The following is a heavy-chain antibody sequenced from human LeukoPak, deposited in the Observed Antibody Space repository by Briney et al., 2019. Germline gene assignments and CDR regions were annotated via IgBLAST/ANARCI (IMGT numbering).Heavy chain of an antibody. J-gene: IGHJ4*02. Sequence: PGRSLRLSCAASGFTFSSYAMHWVRQAPGEGLEWVAVISCDGSNKYYADSVKGRFTISRDNSKNTLYLQMNSLRAEDTAVYYCARALRGTSDYWGQGTLVTVSS. D-gene: IGHD3-16*01. V-gene: IGHV3-30*04. CDR1: GFTFSSYA. CDR3: ARALRGTSDY. CDR2: ISCDGSNK.